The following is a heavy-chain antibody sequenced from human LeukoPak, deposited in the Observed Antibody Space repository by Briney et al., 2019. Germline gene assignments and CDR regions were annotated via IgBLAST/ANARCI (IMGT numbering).Heavy chain of an antibody. J-gene: IGHJ4*02. V-gene: IGHV3-7*01. CDR2: IKKDGSER. CDR1: GFTFSSYS. CDR3: ARSVAGFDY. Sequence: PGGSLRLSCAASGFTFSSYSMNWVRQAPGKGLEWVANIKKDGSERYYVDSVKGQFTISRDNAKNSLYLQMNSLRAEDTAVYYCARSVAGFDYWGQGNLVTVSS. D-gene: IGHD6-19*01.